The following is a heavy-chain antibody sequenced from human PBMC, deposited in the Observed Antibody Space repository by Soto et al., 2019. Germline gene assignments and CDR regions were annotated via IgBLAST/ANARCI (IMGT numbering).Heavy chain of an antibody. V-gene: IGHV4-30-4*01. Sequence: LSLTCTVSGGSISSGDYYWSWIRQPPGKGLECIGYIYYSGSTYYNPSLKSRVTISVDTSKNQFSLKLSSVTAADTAVYYCARDGGYDSPFDYWGQGTLVTVSS. CDR1: GGSISSGDYY. J-gene: IGHJ4*02. CDR2: IYYSGST. CDR3: ARDGGYDSPFDY. D-gene: IGHD3-9*01.